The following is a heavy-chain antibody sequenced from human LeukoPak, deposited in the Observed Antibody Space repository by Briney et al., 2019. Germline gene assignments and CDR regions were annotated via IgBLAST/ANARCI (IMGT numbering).Heavy chain of an antibody. Sequence: GGSLRLSCAASGFTSSNYWMHWVRQAPGKGLVWVSTIKGDGSDINYADSVKGRFTISRDNAGNTLYLQMNTLRAEDTAVYYCARDLYHDRDGWGQGTLVTVSS. CDR1: GFTSSNYW. D-gene: IGHD3-22*01. CDR3: ARDLYHDRDG. CDR2: IKGDGSDI. J-gene: IGHJ4*02. V-gene: IGHV3-74*01.